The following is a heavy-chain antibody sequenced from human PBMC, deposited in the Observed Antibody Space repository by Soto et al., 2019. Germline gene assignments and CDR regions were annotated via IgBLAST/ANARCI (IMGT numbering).Heavy chain of an antibody. J-gene: IGHJ4*02. Sequence: GGSLRLSCAASGFTFSGFGMHWVRQAPGKGLEWVAVIWYDGSIKYYADSVKGRFTVSRDNAKNSVYLDMNSLSAEDTAVYYCARESEDLTSNFDYWGQGTLVTVSS. CDR2: IWYDGSIK. CDR3: ARESEDLTSNFDY. V-gene: IGHV3-33*01. CDR1: GFTFSGFG.